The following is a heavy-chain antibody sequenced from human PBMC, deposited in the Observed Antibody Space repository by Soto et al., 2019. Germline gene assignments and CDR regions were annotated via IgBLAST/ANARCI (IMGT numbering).Heavy chain of an antibody. CDR3: ARDPGLTTVGYWYYYGMGV. Sequence: GGSLRLSCAASGFTFSSYAMHWVRQAPGKGLEWVAVISYDGSNKYYADSVKGRFTISRDNSKNTLYLQMNSLRAEDTAVYYCARDPGLTTVGYWYYYGMGVWGQGTTVTVYS. CDR1: GFTFSSYA. D-gene: IGHD4-17*01. CDR2: ISYDGSNK. V-gene: IGHV3-30-3*01. J-gene: IGHJ6*02.